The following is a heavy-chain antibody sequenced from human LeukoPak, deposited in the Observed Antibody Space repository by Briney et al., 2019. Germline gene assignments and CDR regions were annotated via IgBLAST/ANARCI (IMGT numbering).Heavy chain of an antibody. CDR1: GGTFSSYA. CDR2: IIPIFGTA. V-gene: IGHV1-69*01. CDR3: ARAPWYYDSSGPLDY. J-gene: IGHJ4*02. Sequence: GSSVKVSCKASGGTFSSYAISWARQAPGQGLEWMGGIIPIFGTANYAQKFQGRVTITADESTSTAYMELSSLRSEDTAVYYCARAPWYYDSSGPLDYWGQGTLVTVSS. D-gene: IGHD3-22*01.